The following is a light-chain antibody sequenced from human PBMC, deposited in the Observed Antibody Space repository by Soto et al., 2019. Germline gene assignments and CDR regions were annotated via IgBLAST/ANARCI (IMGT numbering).Light chain of an antibody. CDR3: QVWDTMTDHPV. CDR2: DNS. V-gene: IGLV3-21*02. J-gene: IGLJ7*01. Sequence: SYELTQPPSVSVAPGQTARITCGGNNIATKRVHWYQQRPGQAPVLVVYDNSDRPSGIPERFSGSNSGNTATLTVSRVDAGDEADYYCQVWDTMTDHPVFEGGTQLTVL. CDR1: NIATKR.